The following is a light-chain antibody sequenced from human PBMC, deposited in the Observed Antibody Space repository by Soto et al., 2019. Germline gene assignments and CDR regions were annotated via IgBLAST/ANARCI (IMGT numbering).Light chain of an antibody. CDR3: QQTYITPRT. CDR2: GAS. J-gene: IGKJ3*01. CDR1: QRISNF. V-gene: IGKV1-39*01. Sequence: DIQMTQSPSSLSASVGDRVTITCRTSQRISNFLNWYRQNPGKAPQLLIYGASTLQSGVPSRFRGSWSGTSFTLTITSLQPEDFATYYCQQTYITPRTVGPGTKVDIK.